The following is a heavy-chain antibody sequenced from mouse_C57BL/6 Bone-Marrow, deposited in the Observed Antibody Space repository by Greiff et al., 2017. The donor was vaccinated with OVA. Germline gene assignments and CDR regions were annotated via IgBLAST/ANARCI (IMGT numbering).Heavy chain of an antibody. V-gene: IGHV5-12*01. CDR2: ISNGGGST. D-gene: IGHD1-1*01. CDR1: GFTFSDYY. CDR3: ARHSLYYYGSSPYWYFDV. J-gene: IGHJ1*03. Sequence: EVQVVESGGGLVQPGGSLKLSCAASGFTFSDYYMYWVRQTPEKRLEWVAYISNGGGSTYYPDTVKGRFTISRDNAKNTLYLQMSRLKSEDTAMYYCARHSLYYYGSSPYWYFDVWGTGTTVTVSS.